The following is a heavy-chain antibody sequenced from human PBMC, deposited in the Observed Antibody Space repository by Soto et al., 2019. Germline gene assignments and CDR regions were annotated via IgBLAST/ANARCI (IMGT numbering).Heavy chain of an antibody. CDR2: IYFDGTT. V-gene: IGHV4-39*07. J-gene: IGHJ4*02. CDR3: ARRLPGYSAYVFSFDY. Sequence: QLQLQESGPGLVKPSETLSLICTVSGGSISSSGDFWGWIRQPPGKGLEWIGSIYFDGTTYHSPPLKSRVTISLDTPKNQVSLEVTSVTAADTAVYYCARRLPGYSAYVFSFDYWGQGALVTVSS. CDR1: GGSISSSGDF. D-gene: IGHD5-12*01.